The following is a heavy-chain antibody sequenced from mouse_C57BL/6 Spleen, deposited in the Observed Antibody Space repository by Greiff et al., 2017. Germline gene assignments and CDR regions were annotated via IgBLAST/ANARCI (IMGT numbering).Heavy chain of an antibody. D-gene: IGHD2-12*01. CDR3: TRSEEYDDYYAMNY. CDR2: FNPNYGTT. Sequence: EVKLQESGPELVKPGASVKISCKASGYSFTDYNMNWVKQSNGKSLEWIGVFNPNYGTTSYNQKFKGKATLTVDQSSSTAYLQLNSLTSEASAVYYSTRSEEYDDYYAMNYGAQGTSVTV. V-gene: IGHV1-39*01. CDR1: GYSFTDYN. J-gene: IGHJ4*01.